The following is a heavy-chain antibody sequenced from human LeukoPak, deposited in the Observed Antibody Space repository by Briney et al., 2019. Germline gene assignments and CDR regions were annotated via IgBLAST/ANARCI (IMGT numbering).Heavy chain of an antibody. V-gene: IGHV4-39*07. CDR3: ARELELPLHWFDP. CDR2: IYYSGST. Sequence: SETLSLTCTVSGGSISSSSYYWGWIRQPPGKGLEWIGSIYYSGSTYYNPSLKSRVTISVDTSKNQFSLKPSSVTAADTAVYYCARELELPLHWFDPWGQGTLVTVSS. J-gene: IGHJ5*02. D-gene: IGHD1-7*01. CDR1: GGSISSSSYY.